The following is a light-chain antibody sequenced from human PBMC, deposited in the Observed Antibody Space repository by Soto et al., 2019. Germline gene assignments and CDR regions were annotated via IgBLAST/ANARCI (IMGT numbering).Light chain of an antibody. Sequence: DIVSAQSPGTLSLSPGERATLSCRSSQTVGSIYLAWYQQKPGLAPRLILYDTSFRATGIPDRFSGSGSGTDFTLTISRLDPEDFAVYYCQQRTNWRITFGQGTRLEIK. CDR3: QQRTNWRIT. V-gene: IGKV3D-20*02. CDR1: QTVGSIY. CDR2: DTS. J-gene: IGKJ5*01.